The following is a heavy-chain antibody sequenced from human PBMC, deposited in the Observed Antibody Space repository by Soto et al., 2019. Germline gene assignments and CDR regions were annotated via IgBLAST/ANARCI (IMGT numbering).Heavy chain of an antibody. V-gene: IGHV4-4*02. CDR3: AREIVTAGGNNYFDP. Sequence: SETLSLTCGVSGGTVASSHWWSWVRQSPGRGLEWIGNVYHTGDTNFNPSLQSRVTISVDKSNNQFSLRLNSLTAADTAVYFCAREIVTAGGNNYFDPWGPGTLVTVSS. D-gene: IGHD2-21*02. J-gene: IGHJ5*02. CDR1: GGTVASSHW. CDR2: VYHTGDT.